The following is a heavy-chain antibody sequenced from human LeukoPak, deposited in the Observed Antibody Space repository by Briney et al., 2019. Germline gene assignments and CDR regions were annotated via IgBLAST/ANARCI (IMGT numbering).Heavy chain of an antibody. V-gene: IGHV4-39*07. CDR3: ARGGTNEYYFDY. Sequence: PSDTLSLTCTVSGGSISSSSYYWGWIRQPPGKGLEWIGSIYYSASTYYNPSLKSRVTISVDTSKNQFSLKLSSVTAADTAVYYCARGGTNEYYFDYWGQGTLVTVSS. D-gene: IGHD2-15*01. CDR1: GGSISSSSYY. CDR2: IYYSAST. J-gene: IGHJ4*02.